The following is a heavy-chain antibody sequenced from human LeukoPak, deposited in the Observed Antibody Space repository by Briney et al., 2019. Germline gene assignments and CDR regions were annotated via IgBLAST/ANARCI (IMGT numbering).Heavy chain of an antibody. Sequence: PSGTLSLTCAVSGGSISSSNWWSWVRQPPGKGLEWIGEIYHSGSTNYNPSLKSRVTISVDKSKNQFSLKLSSVTAADTAVYYCARGTLWFGESPGMDVWGQGTTVTVSS. J-gene: IGHJ6*02. D-gene: IGHD3-10*01. CDR3: ARGTLWFGESPGMDV. CDR2: IYHSGST. V-gene: IGHV4-4*02. CDR1: GGSISSSNW.